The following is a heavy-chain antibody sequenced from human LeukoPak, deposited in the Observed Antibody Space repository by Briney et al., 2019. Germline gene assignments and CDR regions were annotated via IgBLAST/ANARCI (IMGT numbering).Heavy chain of an antibody. J-gene: IGHJ4*02. CDR2: ISYDGSNK. CDR1: GFSFSSYA. V-gene: IGHV3-30-3*01. D-gene: IGHD6-6*01. CDR3: CSSPDY. Sequence: GGSLRLSCAASGFSFSSYAMHWVRQAPGKGLEWVAVISYDGSNKYYVDSVKGRFTISRDNSKNTLYLQMNSLRAEDTAVYYCCSSPDYWGQGTLVTVSS.